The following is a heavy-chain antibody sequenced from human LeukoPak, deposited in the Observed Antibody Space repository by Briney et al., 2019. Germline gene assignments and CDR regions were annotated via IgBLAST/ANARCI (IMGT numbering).Heavy chain of an antibody. CDR1: GFTFSIYA. D-gene: IGHD3-9*01. CDR2: ISGSGGST. CDR3: AKNRLVAGYDILTGNDY. V-gene: IGHV3-23*01. Sequence: GGSLRLSCAASGFTFSIYAMSWVRQAPGKGLEWVSAISGSGGSTYYADSVKGRFTISRDNSKNTLYLQMNSLRAEDTAVYYCAKNRLVAGYDILTGNDYWGQGTLVTVSS. J-gene: IGHJ4*02.